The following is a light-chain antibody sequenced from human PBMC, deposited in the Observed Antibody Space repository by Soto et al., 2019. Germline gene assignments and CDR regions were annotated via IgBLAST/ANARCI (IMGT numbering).Light chain of an antibody. Sequence: IVFSLAPATLPLSPGERATLSCRASQSVSSSYLAWYQQKPGQAPRLLIHGTSTRAPGIPDRFSGSGSGTEFTLTISSLQPDDFATYYCQQYNTYGTFGQGTKVDIK. V-gene: IGKV3D-7*01. CDR3: QQYNTYGT. J-gene: IGKJ1*01. CDR2: GTS. CDR1: QSVSSSY.